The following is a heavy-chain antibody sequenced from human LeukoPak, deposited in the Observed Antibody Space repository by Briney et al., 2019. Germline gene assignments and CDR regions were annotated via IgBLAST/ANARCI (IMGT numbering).Heavy chain of an antibody. D-gene: IGHD6-19*01. Sequence: SETLSLTCTVSGVSISSYYCSWIRQPPGKGLEWIGYISTSGNTDYSPSLKSRVTISVDRSKNQCSLNLSSVTAADTAVYYCAGHDEGSGWYRSYIDLWGRGTLVIVSS. V-gene: IGHV4-4*09. CDR3: AGHDEGSGWYRSYIDL. CDR1: GVSISSYY. CDR2: ISTSGNT. J-gene: IGHJ2*01.